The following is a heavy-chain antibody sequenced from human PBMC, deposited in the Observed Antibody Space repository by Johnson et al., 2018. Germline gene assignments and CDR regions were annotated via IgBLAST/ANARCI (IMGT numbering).Heavy chain of an antibody. V-gene: IGHV3-74*01. CDR2: THIDGSST. D-gene: IGHD3/OR15-3a*01. CDR3: ARDGRRAFDI. Sequence: VQLQESGGGLVQPGGSLRLSRAASGFTFSSYWMHWGRQAPGKGLVWVSRTHIDGSSTSYAASVKGRLTITRDNDKNTLYLQMNSPRAEDTAVYYCARDGRRAFDIWGQGTMVTVSS. J-gene: IGHJ3*02. CDR1: GFTFSSYW.